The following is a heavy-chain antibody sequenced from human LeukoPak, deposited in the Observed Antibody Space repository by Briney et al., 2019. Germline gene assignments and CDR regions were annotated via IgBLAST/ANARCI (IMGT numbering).Heavy chain of an antibody. CDR2: IYPGDSDT. J-gene: IGHJ5*02. Sequence: GESLKISCKGSGYNFTNYWIGWVRQMPGKGLEWMGIIYPGDSDTRYSPSFQGQVTISADKSISTAYLQWSSLKASDTAMYYCAKAGIVGATEYNWFDPWGQGTLVTVSS. V-gene: IGHV5-51*01. CDR1: GYNFTNYW. D-gene: IGHD1-26*01. CDR3: AKAGIVGATEYNWFDP.